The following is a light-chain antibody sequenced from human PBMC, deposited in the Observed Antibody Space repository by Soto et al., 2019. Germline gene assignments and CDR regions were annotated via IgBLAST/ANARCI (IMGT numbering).Light chain of an antibody. CDR1: QSISSY. Sequence: DIQMTESPSSLSASVGDRVTITCRASQSISSYLNWYQQKPGKAPKLLIYAASSLQSGVPSRLSGSGSGTDFTLTVSSLQPEDSATYYCHQSYDIPTFGQGTRLEIK. CDR2: AAS. CDR3: HQSYDIPT. V-gene: IGKV1-39*01. J-gene: IGKJ5*01.